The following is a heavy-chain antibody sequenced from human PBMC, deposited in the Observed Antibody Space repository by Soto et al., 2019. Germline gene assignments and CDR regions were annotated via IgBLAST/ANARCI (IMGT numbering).Heavy chain of an antibody. CDR2: IYYSGST. V-gene: IGHV4-59*01. J-gene: IGHJ4*02. CDR1: GGSISSYY. D-gene: IGHD3-3*01. Sequence: PSETLSLTCTVSGGSISSYYWSWIRQPPGKGLEWIGYIYYSGSTNYNPSLKSRVTISVDTSKNQFSLKLSSVTAADTAVYYCARGVGGVRDPLFDYWGQGTLVTVSS. CDR3: ARGVGGVRDPLFDY.